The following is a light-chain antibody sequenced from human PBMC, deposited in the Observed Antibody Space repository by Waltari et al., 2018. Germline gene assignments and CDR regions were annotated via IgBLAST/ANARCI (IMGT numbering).Light chain of an antibody. CDR2: DND. J-gene: IGLJ2*01. CDR3: GTWDNSLNGGV. Sequence: QSVLTQPPSVSAAPGQKVNISCSGSISNIGSNFVSWYQQFPGTAPKLLISDNDKRPSGIPDRFSCSKSGTSATLGITGLQTGDEADYYCGTWDNSLNGGVFGGGTKLAVL. CDR1: ISNIGSNF. V-gene: IGLV1-51*01.